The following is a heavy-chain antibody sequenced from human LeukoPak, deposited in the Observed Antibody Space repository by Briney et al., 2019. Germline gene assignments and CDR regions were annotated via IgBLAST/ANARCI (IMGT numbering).Heavy chain of an antibody. V-gene: IGHV3-33*01. Sequence: GGSLRLSCAASGFTFSSYGMHWVRQAPVRGLEWVAVIWHDGSNKYYADSVKGRFTISRDNSKNTLYLQMNSLRAEDTAVYYCARGFFSWGQGTLVTVSS. CDR2: IWHDGSNK. D-gene: IGHD2/OR15-2a*01. J-gene: IGHJ5*02. CDR1: GFTFSSYG. CDR3: ARGFFS.